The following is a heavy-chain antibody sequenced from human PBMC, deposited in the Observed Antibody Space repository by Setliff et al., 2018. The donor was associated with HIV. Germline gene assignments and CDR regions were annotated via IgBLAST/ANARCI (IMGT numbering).Heavy chain of an antibody. V-gene: IGHV3-23*01. CDR1: GFTFSSYA. Sequence: GGSLRLSCAASGFTFSSYAMSWVRQAPGKGLEWVSAISGSAGSTYYADSVKGRFTISRDNSKNSLYLQINSLRAEDTAVYYCASAVGGNWKYYFDYWGQGTLVTVSS. D-gene: IGHD1-20*01. CDR2: ISGSAGST. CDR3: ASAVGGNWKYYFDY. J-gene: IGHJ4*02.